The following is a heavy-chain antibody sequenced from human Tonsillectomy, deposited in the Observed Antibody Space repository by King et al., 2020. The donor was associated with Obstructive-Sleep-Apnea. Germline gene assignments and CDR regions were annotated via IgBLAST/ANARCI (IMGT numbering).Heavy chain of an antibody. CDR1: GGSFSGYY. J-gene: IGHJ6*02. Sequence: VQLQQWGAGLLKPSETLSLTCAVYGGSFSGYYWSWIRQPPGKGLEWIGEINHSGSTNSNPSLKSRVTISVDTSKNQFSLKLSSVTAADTAVYYCARGDYDSSGYYYYYYGMDVWGQGTTVTVSS. V-gene: IGHV4-34*01. CDR3: ARGDYDSSGYYYYYYGMDV. D-gene: IGHD3-22*01. CDR2: INHSGST.